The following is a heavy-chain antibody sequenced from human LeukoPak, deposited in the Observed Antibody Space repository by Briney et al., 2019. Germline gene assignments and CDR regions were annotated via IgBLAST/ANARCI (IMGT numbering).Heavy chain of an antibody. CDR1: GYTFTSYG. CDR2: ISAYNGNT. Sequence: ASVKVSCKASGYTFTSYGISWVRQAPGQGLEWMGWISAYNGNTNYAQKLQGRVTMTTDTSTCTAYMELRSLRSDDTAVYYCARWVVAATPVSLDYWGQGTLVTVSS. J-gene: IGHJ4*02. CDR3: ARWVVAATPVSLDY. D-gene: IGHD2-15*01. V-gene: IGHV1-18*01.